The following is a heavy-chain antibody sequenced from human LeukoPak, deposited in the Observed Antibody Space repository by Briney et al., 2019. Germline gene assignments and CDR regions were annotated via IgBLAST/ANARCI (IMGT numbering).Heavy chain of an antibody. CDR3: ASRDPCSGGTCYALAY. V-gene: IGHV3-23*01. J-gene: IGHJ4*02. CDR1: GVTFSNYG. D-gene: IGHD2-15*01. CDR2: ITGSGSNT. Sequence: GGSLRLSCAGSGVTFSNYGMHWVRQAPGMGLEWLSAITGSGSNTYYADSAKGRFIISRDNSKNTLYLQMNSLRAKDTAVYYCASRDPCSGGTCYALAYWGQGTLVTVSS.